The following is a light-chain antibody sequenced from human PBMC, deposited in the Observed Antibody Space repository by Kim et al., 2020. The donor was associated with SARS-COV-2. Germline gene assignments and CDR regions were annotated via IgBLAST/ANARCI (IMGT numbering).Light chain of an antibody. V-gene: IGKV1-39*01. CDR2: ATS. CDR3: QQSFDTPIT. Sequence: DIQMTQSPSSLSASVGDRVTITCRASQSISSYLNWYQQIPGKAPKLLIYATSSLQSGVPSRFSGTGFGTDFTLTISSLQPEDFASYYCQQSFDTPITFGPGTKVDFK. CDR1: QSISSY. J-gene: IGKJ3*01.